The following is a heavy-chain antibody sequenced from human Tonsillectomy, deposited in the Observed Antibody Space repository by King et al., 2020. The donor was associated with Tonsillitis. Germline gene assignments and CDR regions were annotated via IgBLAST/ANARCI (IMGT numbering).Heavy chain of an antibody. J-gene: IGHJ3*02. D-gene: IGHD3-22*01. CDR3: ARPLAFSSGYYNGFDI. Sequence: QLVQSGAEVKKPGESLKISCKGSGYSFTNYWIGWVRQMPGKGLEWMGIIYPDYPDTRYSPSFQGQVTISADKSISTAYLQWGSLKASDTAMFYCARPLAFSSGYYNGFDIWGQGTMVTVSS. CDR1: GYSFTNYW. V-gene: IGHV5-51*01. CDR2: IYPDYPDT.